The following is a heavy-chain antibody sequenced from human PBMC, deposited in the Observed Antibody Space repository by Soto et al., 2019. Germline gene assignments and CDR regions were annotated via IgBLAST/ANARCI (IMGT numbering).Heavy chain of an antibody. CDR2: ISSSSSTI. V-gene: IGHV3-48*01. Sequence: HPGGSLRLSCAASGFTFSSYSMNWVRQAPGKGLEWVSYISSSSSTIYYADSVKGRFTISRDNAKNSLYLQMNSLRAEDTAVYYCVTTVTHQPFDYWGQGTLVTVSS. CDR3: VTTVTHQPFDY. CDR1: GFTFSSYS. J-gene: IGHJ4*02. D-gene: IGHD4-17*01.